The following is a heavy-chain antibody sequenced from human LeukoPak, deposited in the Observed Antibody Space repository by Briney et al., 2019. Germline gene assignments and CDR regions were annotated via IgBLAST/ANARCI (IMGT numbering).Heavy chain of an antibody. V-gene: IGHV3-23*01. D-gene: IGHD3-22*01. CDR1: GITLSNYG. CDR2: ISDSGGRT. J-gene: IGHJ4*01. Sequence: PGGSLRLSCAVSGITLSNYGMSWVRQAPGKGLEWVAGISDSGGRTNYADSVKGRFTISRDNPKNTLYLQMNSLGAEDTAVYFCAKRGVVIRVILVAFHKEAYYFDSWGQEPWSPSPQ. CDR3: AKRGVVIRVILVAFHKEAYYFDS.